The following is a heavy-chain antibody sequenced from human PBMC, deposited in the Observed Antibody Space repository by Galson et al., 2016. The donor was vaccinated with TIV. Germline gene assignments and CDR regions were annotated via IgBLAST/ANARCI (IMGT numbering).Heavy chain of an antibody. CDR2: VSFDRSDK. CDR3: ARGFSSYYFDY. Sequence: SLRLSCAASGFTFGSYGMHWVRHGPGKGLEWLAFVSFDRSDKTYADSVKGRFTISRDNFRNTLYLQMSRLRTEDTAVYYCARGFSSYYFDYWGQGTLVTVSS. J-gene: IGHJ4*02. V-gene: IGHV3-30*03. CDR1: GFTFGSYG. D-gene: IGHD6-13*01.